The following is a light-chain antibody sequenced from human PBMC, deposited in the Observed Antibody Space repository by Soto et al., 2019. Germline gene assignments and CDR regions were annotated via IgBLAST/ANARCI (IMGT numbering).Light chain of an antibody. CDR3: QQYGSSPGT. CDR1: QSVSSSS. Sequence: EIVLTQSPGTLSLSPGERATLSCRASQSVSSSSLAWYQQKPGQAPRLLIYGASSRATGIPDRFSGSRSGTDFTLTISRLEPEDFAVYYCQQYGSSPGTFGQGTKVEIK. CDR2: GAS. V-gene: IGKV3-20*01. J-gene: IGKJ1*01.